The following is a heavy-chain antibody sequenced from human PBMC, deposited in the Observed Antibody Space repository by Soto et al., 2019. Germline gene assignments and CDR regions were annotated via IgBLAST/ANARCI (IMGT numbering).Heavy chain of an antibody. CDR1: GFTFSSYA. D-gene: IGHD3-10*01. V-gene: IGHV3-23*01. CDR3: AKDRELLWCGELPALLAHYFDF. CDR2: ISGSGGST. Sequence: EVQLLESGGGLVQPGGSLRLSCAASGFTFSSYAMSWVRQAPGKGLEWVSAISGSGGSTYYADSVKGRFTISRDNSKNTLYLQMNSLRAEDTAVYYCAKDRELLWCGELPALLAHYFDFWGQGTLVTVSS. J-gene: IGHJ4*02.